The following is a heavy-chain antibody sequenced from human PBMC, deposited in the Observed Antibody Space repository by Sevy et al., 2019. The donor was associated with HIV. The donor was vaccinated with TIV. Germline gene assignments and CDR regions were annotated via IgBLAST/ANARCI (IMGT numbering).Heavy chain of an antibody. D-gene: IGHD4-17*01. CDR2: ISGSGGST. V-gene: IGHV3-23*01. CDR1: GFTFSSYA. J-gene: IGHJ6*02. CDR3: AKETDDYGDYFPYYGMDV. Sequence: GGSLRLSCAASGFTFSSYAMSWVRQAPGKGLEWVSAISGSGGSTYYADSVKGRFTISRDNSKNTLYLQMNSLRAEDTAVYYCAKETDDYGDYFPYYGMDVWGPGTTVTVSS.